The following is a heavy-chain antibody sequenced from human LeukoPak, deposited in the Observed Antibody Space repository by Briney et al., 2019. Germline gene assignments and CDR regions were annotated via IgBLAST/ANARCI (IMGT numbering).Heavy chain of an antibody. CDR3: ARETPSRYFDY. Sequence: ASVKVSCKASGYTLTSYDINWVRQATGQGLEWMGWMNPNSGRTGYAQKFQGRITMTRNTSISTAYMELSSLRSDDAAVYYCARETPSRYFDYWGQGALVTVSS. V-gene: IGHV1-8*01. D-gene: IGHD4-23*01. CDR2: MNPNSGRT. J-gene: IGHJ4*02. CDR1: GYTLTSYD.